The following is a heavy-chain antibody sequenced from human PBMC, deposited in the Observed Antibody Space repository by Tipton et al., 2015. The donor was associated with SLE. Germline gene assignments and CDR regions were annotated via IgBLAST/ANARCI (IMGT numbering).Heavy chain of an antibody. V-gene: IGHV4-30-4*01. CDR1: GGSISRGDYY. CDR2: IYYSGST. Sequence: TLSLTCTVSGGSISRGDYYWSWVRQPPGKGLEWIGYIYYSGSTYYNPSLKSRVTISVDTSKNQFSLKLSSVTAADTAVYYCARLGYGSGSYYMDYWGQGTLVTVSS. CDR3: ARLGYGSGSYYMDY. D-gene: IGHD3-10*01. J-gene: IGHJ4*02.